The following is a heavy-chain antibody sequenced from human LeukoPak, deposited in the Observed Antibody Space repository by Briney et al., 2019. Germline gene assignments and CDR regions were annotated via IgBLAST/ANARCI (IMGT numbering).Heavy chain of an antibody. D-gene: IGHD4-17*01. CDR3: ARVEAYGDYVYFDY. Sequence: GASAKVSCKASGYTFTSYYMHWVRQAPGQGLEWMGIINPSGGSASYAQKFQGRVTMTRDTSTSTVYMELSSLRSEDTAVYYCARVEAYGDYVYFDYWGQGTLSPSPQ. CDR1: GYTFTSYY. J-gene: IGHJ4*02. CDR2: INPSGGSA. V-gene: IGHV1-46*01.